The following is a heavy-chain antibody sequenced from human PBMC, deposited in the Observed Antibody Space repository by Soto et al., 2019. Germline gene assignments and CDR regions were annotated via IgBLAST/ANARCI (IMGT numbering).Heavy chain of an antibody. CDR3: AKVIYDSGGYYVPYYFAY. CDR2: ISYDGSNK. J-gene: IGHJ4*02. CDR1: GFTFSSYG. Sequence: GGSLRLSCAASGFTFSSYGMHWVRQAPGKGLEWVAVISYDGSNKYYADSVKGRFTTSRDNSKNTLYLQMNSLRAEDTAVYYCAKVIYDSGGYYVPYYFAYWGPGALVTVSS. D-gene: IGHD3-22*01. V-gene: IGHV3-30*18.